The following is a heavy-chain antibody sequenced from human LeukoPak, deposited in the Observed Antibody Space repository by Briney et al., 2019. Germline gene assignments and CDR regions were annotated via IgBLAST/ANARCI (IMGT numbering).Heavy chain of an antibody. CDR3: AAVRESGSGWYVGY. CDR2: IVVGSGNT. Sequence: SVKVSCKASGVTFTSSAMQWVRQARGQRLEWVGWIVVGSGNTNYAQKFQERVTITRDMSTSTAYMELSSLRSEDTAVYYCAAVRESGSGWYVGYWGQGTLVTVSS. D-gene: IGHD6-19*01. J-gene: IGHJ4*02. V-gene: IGHV1-58*02. CDR1: GVTFTSSA.